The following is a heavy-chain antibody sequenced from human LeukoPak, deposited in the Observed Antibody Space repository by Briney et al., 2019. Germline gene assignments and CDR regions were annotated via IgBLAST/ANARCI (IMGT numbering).Heavy chain of an antibody. D-gene: IGHD2-2*01. Sequence: GGSLRLSCAASGFTFSSYSMNWVRQALGKGLEWVSSISSSSSYIYYADSVKGRFTISRDNAKNSLCLQMNSLRAEDTAVYYCARDPLSSTGAFDIWGQGTMVTVSS. CDR1: GFTFSSYS. CDR3: ARDPLSSTGAFDI. CDR2: ISSSSSYI. J-gene: IGHJ3*02. V-gene: IGHV3-21*01.